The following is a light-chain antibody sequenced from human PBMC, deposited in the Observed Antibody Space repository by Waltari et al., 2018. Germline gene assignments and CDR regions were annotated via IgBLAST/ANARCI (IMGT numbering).Light chain of an antibody. CDR2: EIN. CDR3: CSFTNSRNFDV. V-gene: IGLV2-23*02. Sequence: QSALTQPASVSGSPGQSITISCPGTSGDVGSHDLVSWYQQHPGKAPKLIIYEINKRPSGVSNRCSGSKSGKTASLTISGLQAEDEADYYCCSFTNSRNFDVFGTGTKVTVL. CDR1: SGDVGSHDL. J-gene: IGLJ1*01.